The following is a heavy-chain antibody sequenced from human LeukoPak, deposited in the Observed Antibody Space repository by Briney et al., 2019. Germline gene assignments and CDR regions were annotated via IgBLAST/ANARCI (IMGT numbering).Heavy chain of an antibody. CDR1: GFTVSSNY. D-gene: IGHD5-18*01. J-gene: IGHJ4*02. CDR3: ARVDTAMVTDY. Sequence: GGSLRLSCAASGFTVSSNYMSWLRQAPGEGLEWVSVIYSGGSTYYADSVRGRLTISRDNSKNTLYLQMNSLRAEDTAVYYCARVDTAMVTDYWGQGTLVTVSS. V-gene: IGHV3-53*01. CDR2: IYSGGST.